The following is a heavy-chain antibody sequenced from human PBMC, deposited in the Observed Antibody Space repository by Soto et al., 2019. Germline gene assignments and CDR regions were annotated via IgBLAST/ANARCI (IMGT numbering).Heavy chain of an antibody. V-gene: IGHV4-38-2*01. CDR3: ARATYYYDSSGYSEEGWFDP. D-gene: IGHD3-22*01. CDR1: GYSISSGYY. Sequence: SETLSLTCGVSGYSISSGYYWGWIRQPPGKGLEWIGSIYHSGNIYYNPSLKRRVTISVDTAKNQFSLKLSSVTAADTAVYYCARATYYYDSSGYSEEGWFDPWSQGTLVTVSS. CDR2: IYHSGNI. J-gene: IGHJ5*02.